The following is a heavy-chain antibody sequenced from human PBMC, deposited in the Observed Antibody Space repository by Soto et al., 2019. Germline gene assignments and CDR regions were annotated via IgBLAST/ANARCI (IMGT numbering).Heavy chain of an antibody. CDR1: GFTFSSYG. V-gene: IGHV3-33*01. D-gene: IGHD6-6*01. Sequence: QVQLVESGGGVVQPGRSLRLSCAASGFTFSSYGMHWVRQAPGKGLEWVAVIWYDGSNKYYADSVKGRFTISRDNSKNTLYLQMNSLRAEDMAVYYCARDLYEYSSSSVAFDIWGQGTMVTVSS. CDR2: IWYDGSNK. J-gene: IGHJ3*02. CDR3: ARDLYEYSSSSVAFDI.